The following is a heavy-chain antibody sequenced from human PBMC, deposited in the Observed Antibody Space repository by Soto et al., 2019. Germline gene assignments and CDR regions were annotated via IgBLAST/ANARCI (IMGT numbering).Heavy chain of an antibody. Sequence: EVQLVESGGGLVQPGGSLRLSCAASGFTFSNYAMDWVRQAPGKVLEYVSGISSNGVGTYYANSVKDRFTISRDNSKNTLYLKRGGLRPGDRAVYYWARREQSNYSSVDVWGKGPPFTFSS. CDR3: ARREQSNYSSVDV. J-gene: IGHJ6*03. D-gene: IGHD6-19*01. V-gene: IGHV3-64*01. CDR1: GFTFSNYA. CDR2: ISSNGVGT.